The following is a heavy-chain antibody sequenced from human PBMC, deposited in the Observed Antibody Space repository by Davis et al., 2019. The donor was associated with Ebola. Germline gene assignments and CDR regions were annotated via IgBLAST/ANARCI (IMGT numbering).Heavy chain of an antibody. V-gene: IGHV3-11*06. Sequence: GESLKISCAASGFTFSDYYMSWVRQAPGKGLDWLSYISGTGSYTNYADSVKGRFTISRDNSKNTLYLQMNSLRAEDTAVYYCARVLTTVSHYYGMDVWGQGTTVTVSS. CDR1: GFTFSDYY. D-gene: IGHD4-11*01. CDR3: ARVLTTVSHYYGMDV. J-gene: IGHJ6*02. CDR2: ISGTGSYT.